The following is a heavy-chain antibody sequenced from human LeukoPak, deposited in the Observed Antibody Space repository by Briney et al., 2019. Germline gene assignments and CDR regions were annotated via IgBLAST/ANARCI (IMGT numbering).Heavy chain of an antibody. Sequence: PSQTLSLTCAVSSGSISSGGYSWSWIRQPPGKGLEWIGSIYKTGSTYYNPSLQGRVTISRDTSKNQFSLKLSSVTAADTAVYYCARDLRYFSLWGQGTLVTVSS. J-gene: IGHJ1*01. D-gene: IGHD3-9*01. CDR1: SGSISSGGYS. CDR2: IYKTGST. V-gene: IGHV4-30-4*07. CDR3: ARDLRYFSL.